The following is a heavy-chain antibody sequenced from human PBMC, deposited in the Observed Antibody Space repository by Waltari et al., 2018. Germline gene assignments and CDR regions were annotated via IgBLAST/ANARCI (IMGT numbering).Heavy chain of an antibody. CDR2: INPNSGGT. Sequence: QVQLVQSGAEGKKPGASVTVSCKDSGYTFTDYYMHRLRQAPEQGLEWMGWINPNSGGTNYAQKFQGWVTMTRDTSISTAYMELSRLRSDDTAVYYCARGGLARPVYYYYGMDVWGQGTTVTVSS. V-gene: IGHV1-2*04. J-gene: IGHJ6*02. CDR3: ARGGLARPVYYYYGMDV. CDR1: GYTFTDYY. D-gene: IGHD6-6*01.